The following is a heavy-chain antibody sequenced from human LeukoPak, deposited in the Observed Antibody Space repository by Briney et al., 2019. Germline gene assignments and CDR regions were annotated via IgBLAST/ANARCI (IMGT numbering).Heavy chain of an antibody. CDR3: ARVDAREPITIFVPTRGNWFDP. V-gene: IGHV1-18*01. Sequence: ASVKVSCKASGYTFTNYGIGWVRQAPGQGLEWMGWISAYNGNTNYAQKLQGRVTMTTDTSTSTAYMDLRSLRYDDTAVYYCARVDAREPITIFVPTRGNWFDPWGQGTLVTVSS. CDR1: GYTFTNYG. D-gene: IGHD3-3*01. CDR2: ISAYNGNT. J-gene: IGHJ5*02.